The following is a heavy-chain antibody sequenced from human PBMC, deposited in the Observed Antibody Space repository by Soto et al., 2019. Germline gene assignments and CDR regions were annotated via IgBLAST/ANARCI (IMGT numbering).Heavy chain of an antibody. J-gene: IGHJ4*02. V-gene: IGHV1-18*04. Sequence: QVQLLQSGAEVKKPGASVKVSCKTSGYTFNGYSISWVRQAPGQGLEWMGWISTYNGNTNTAQRFQGRVTLTTDTSTRTAYMELTNLTFDDTAVYYCARVDRISLWAFDDWGQGTLVTVSS. CDR2: ISTYNGNT. D-gene: IGHD3-16*01. CDR3: ARVDRISLWAFDD. CDR1: GYTFNGYS.